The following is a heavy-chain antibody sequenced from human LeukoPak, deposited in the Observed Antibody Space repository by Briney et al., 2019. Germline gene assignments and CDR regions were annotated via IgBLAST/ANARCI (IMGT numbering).Heavy chain of an antibody. J-gene: IGHJ3*02. D-gene: IGHD3-16*01. V-gene: IGHV6-1*01. CDR1: GVSFSSYGVD. CDR3: AGATLRIGPSRAEITCCDVLDI. CDR2: TYYRSKWYN. Sequence: SQTLTLTCAASGVSFSSYGVDWIRIRQSPSRGLEWLGRTYYRSKWYNDYAVSVKSRITINPDTSKNQFSQQLNSVTHEDTVVYYCAGATLRIGPSRAEITCCDVLDIWGQGTMVTVSS.